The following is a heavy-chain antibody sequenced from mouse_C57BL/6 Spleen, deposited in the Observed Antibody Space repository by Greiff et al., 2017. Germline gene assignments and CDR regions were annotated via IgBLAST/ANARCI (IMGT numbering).Heavy chain of an antibody. J-gene: IGHJ2*01. V-gene: IGHV1-50*01. CDR1: GYTFTSYW. D-gene: IGHD1-1*01. CDR3: ARAETRVYYGRSPLDY. CDR2: IGPSDSYT. Sequence: QVQLQQPGAELVKPGASVKLYCKASGYTFTSYWMQWVKQRPGQGLEWIGEIGPSDSYTNYNQKFKGKATLTVDTSASEAYMNLSSLKSEDAAVYYCARAETRVYYGRSPLDYWGQGTTLTVSS.